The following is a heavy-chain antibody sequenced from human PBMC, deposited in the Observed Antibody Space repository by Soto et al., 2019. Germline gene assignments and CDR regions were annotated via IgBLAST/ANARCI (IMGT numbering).Heavy chain of an antibody. Sequence: QVQLQESGPGLVKPSQTLSLTCTVSGGSISSGGYYWSWIRQHPGKGLEWIGYIYYSGSTYYNPSLKSRVTISVDTSKNQFSLKLCSVTAADTAVYYCARGHLYSSSSLDAFDIWGQGTMVTVSS. J-gene: IGHJ3*02. V-gene: IGHV4-31*03. CDR2: IYYSGST. CDR3: ARGHLYSSSSLDAFDI. CDR1: GGSISSGGYY. D-gene: IGHD6-6*01.